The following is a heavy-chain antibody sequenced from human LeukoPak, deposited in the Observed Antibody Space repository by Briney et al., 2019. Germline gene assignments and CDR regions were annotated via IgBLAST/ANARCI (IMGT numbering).Heavy chain of an antibody. CDR3: ARLSKGRYFDYIFDH. D-gene: IGHD3-9*01. Sequence: SETLSLTCTVSGGSVSSYEYCWGWIRQPPGKGLEWIGNTYYTGSTYYNPSLRSRVTMSVDTSKNQFSLKMSSVTAADTAVYYCARLSKGRYFDYIFDHWGQGTVATVSS. V-gene: IGHV4-39*01. CDR2: TYYTGST. J-gene: IGHJ4*02. CDR1: GGSVSSYEYC.